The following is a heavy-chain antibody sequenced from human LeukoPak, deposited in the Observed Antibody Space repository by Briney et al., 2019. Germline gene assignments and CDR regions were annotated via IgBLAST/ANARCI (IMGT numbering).Heavy chain of an antibody. V-gene: IGHV3-23*01. Sequence: GSLRLSCAASGFTFSTHTMTWVRQAPGKGLEWVSGFGTLRGSASYYADSVKGRFTISRDNSKNTLYLQMNSLTADDTAVYYCAKMLNTGHAHAALDYWGQGTLVTVSS. CDR3: AKMLNTGHAHAALDY. J-gene: IGHJ4*02. CDR1: GFTFSTHT. CDR2: FGTLRGSAS. D-gene: IGHD2-8*02.